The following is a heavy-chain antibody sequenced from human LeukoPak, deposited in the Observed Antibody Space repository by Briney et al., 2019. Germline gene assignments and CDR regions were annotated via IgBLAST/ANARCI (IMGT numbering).Heavy chain of an antibody. D-gene: IGHD3-10*01. Sequence: GSLRLSCAASGFTFSTSAMSWVRQAPGKGLEWVSAISASGGSTYYADSVKGRFTISRDNSKSTLYLRMNSLRGGDTAVYYCAKDPPFGDYYYHVDVWGKGTTVTVSS. CDR2: ISASGGST. V-gene: IGHV3-23*01. CDR1: GFTFSTSA. J-gene: IGHJ6*04. CDR3: AKDPPFGDYYYHVDV.